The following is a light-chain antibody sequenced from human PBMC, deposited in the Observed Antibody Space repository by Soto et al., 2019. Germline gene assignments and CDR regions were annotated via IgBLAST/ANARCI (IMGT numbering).Light chain of an antibody. CDR1: QRIGNN. V-gene: IGKV1-39*01. CDR3: EHSYRTPPT. Sequence: DIPMTQSPSSLSASVGDRVTITCRASQRIGNNLNWYQQKPGKAPKLLISEASTLQRGVPSRFSGSGSGTDFTLTISSLQPEDFATYYCEHSYRTPPTFGQGTKVEI. CDR2: EAS. J-gene: IGKJ1*01.